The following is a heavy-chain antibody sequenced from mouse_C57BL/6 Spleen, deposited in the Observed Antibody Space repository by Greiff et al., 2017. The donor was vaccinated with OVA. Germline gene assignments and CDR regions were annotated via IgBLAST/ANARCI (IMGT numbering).Heavy chain of an antibody. Sequence: EVQLQESGGGLVKPGGSLKLSCAASGFTFSSYAMSWVRQTPEKRLEWVATISDGGSYTYYPDNVKGRFTISRDNAKNNLYLQMSHLKSEDTAMYYGARRDGYARDVSLFAYWGKGALVTVAA. J-gene: IGHJ3*01. CDR2: ISDGGSYT. V-gene: IGHV5-4*01. CDR1: GFTFSSYA. CDR3: ARRDGYARDVSLFAY. D-gene: IGHD2-2*01.